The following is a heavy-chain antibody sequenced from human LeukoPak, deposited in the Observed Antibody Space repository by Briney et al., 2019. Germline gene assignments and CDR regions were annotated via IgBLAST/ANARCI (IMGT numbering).Heavy chain of an antibody. D-gene: IGHD3-3*01. V-gene: IGHV4-39*07. CDR3: ATDLHVSVPWRSPDGDY. J-gene: IGHJ4*02. Sequence: SETLSLTCTVSGGSISSSSYYWGWIRQPPGKGLEWIGSIYYSGSTYYNPSLKSRVTISVDTSKNQFSLKLSSVTAADTAVYYCATDLHVSVPWRSPDGDYWGQGTLVTVSS. CDR2: IYYSGST. CDR1: GGSISSSSYY.